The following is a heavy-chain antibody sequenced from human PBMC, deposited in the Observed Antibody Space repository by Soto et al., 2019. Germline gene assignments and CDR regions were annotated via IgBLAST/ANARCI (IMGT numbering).Heavy chain of an antibody. CDR1: GYSFTSYW. J-gene: IGHJ6*03. CDR3: ARCSGYCSGGSCSINYYYYYMDV. V-gene: IGHV5-51*01. CDR2: IYPGDSDT. D-gene: IGHD2-15*01. Sequence: GESLKISCKGSGYSFTSYWIGWVRQMPGKGLEWMGIIYPGDSDTRYSPSFQGQVTIPADKSISTAYLQWSSLKASDTAMYYCARCSGYCSGGSCSINYYYYYMDVWGKGTTVTVSS.